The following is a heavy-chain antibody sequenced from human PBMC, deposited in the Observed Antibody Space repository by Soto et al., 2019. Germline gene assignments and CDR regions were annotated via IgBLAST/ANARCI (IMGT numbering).Heavy chain of an antibody. CDR1: GGSISSGGYY. D-gene: IGHD2-21*02. J-gene: IGHJ5*02. V-gene: IGHV4-31*03. Sequence: SETLSLTCTVSGGSISSGGYYWSWIRQHPGKGLEWIGYIYYSGSTYYNPSLKSRVTISVDTSKNQFSLKLSSVTAADTAVYYCARSQLRRGGDSYNWFDPWGQGTLVTVSS. CDR3: ARSQLRRGGDSYNWFDP. CDR2: IYYSGST.